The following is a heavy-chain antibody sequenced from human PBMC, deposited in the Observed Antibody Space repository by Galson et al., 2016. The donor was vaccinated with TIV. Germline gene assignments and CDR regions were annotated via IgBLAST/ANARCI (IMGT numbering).Heavy chain of an antibody. CDR3: ARPHYGDGNY. CDR1: GYNFTNYW. D-gene: IGHD4-17*01. Sequence: QSGAEVKKPGESLRISCKASGYNFTNYWIIWVRQMPGRGLEWVGRIDPEDSYTEHTSSFQGHVIISADKSIGTSYLQRSSLQASDTAVYYCARPHYGDGNYWGLGTLVTVSS. J-gene: IGHJ4*02. CDR2: IDPEDSYT. V-gene: IGHV5-10-1*01.